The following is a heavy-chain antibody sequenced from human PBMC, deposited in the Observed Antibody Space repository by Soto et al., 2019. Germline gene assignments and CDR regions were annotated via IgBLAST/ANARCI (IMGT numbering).Heavy chain of an antibody. CDR3: ARGGDTANV. CDR2: XYXXXSX. V-gene: IGHV4-61*08. CDR1: GYLISSGYY. Sequence: PSETLSLTCSVSGYLISSGYYWGWVRQPPGKGLEWXXYXYXXXSXXXXPSLKSRVTISVDTSKNQLSLKLSSVPAADTAVYYCARGGDTANVWGQGTTVTVSS. J-gene: IGHJ6*02. D-gene: IGHD5-18*01.